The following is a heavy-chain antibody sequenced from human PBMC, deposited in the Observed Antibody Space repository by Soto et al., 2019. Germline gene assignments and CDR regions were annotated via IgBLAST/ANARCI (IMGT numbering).Heavy chain of an antibody. CDR3: TRNLFIAARGAETFEY. CDR1: GFTFSSYG. J-gene: IGHJ4*02. D-gene: IGHD6-6*01. CDR2: TSGNGGST. V-gene: IGHV3-23*01. Sequence: GGSLRLSCAASGFTFSSYGMHWVRQAPGKGLGWVSHTSGNGGSTYYADSVKGRFTISRDNSRDTMHLQMNSLRAEDTDLYYCTRNLFIAARGAETFEYWGQGA.